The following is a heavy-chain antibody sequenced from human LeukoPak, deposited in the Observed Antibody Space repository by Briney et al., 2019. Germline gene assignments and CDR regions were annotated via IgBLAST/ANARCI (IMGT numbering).Heavy chain of an antibody. Sequence: ASVKVSCKASGYTFTGYYMHWVRQAPGQGLEWMGWINPNSGRTNYAQKFQGRVTMTRDTSISTAYMELSRLRSDDTAVYYCARVGSSSWSDAFDIWGQGTMVTVSS. CDR3: ARVGSSSWSDAFDI. CDR1: GYTFTGYY. V-gene: IGHV1-2*02. D-gene: IGHD6-13*01. CDR2: INPNSGRT. J-gene: IGHJ3*02.